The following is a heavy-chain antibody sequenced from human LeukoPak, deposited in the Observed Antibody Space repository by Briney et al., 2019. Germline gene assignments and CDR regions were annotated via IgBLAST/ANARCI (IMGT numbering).Heavy chain of an antibody. CDR1: GYTFTGYY. V-gene: IGHV1-8*03. D-gene: IGHD4-17*01. CDR2: TNPNSGNT. CDR3: ARGHGDSDAFDI. Sequence: ASVKVSCKASGYTFTGYYMHWVRQATGQGLEWMGWTNPNSGNTGYAQKFQGRVTITRNTSISTAYMELSSLRSEDTAVYYCARGHGDSDAFDIWGQGTMVTVSS. J-gene: IGHJ3*02.